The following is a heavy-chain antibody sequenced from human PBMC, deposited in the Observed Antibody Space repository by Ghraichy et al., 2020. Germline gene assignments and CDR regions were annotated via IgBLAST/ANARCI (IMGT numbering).Heavy chain of an antibody. D-gene: IGHD2-21*01. V-gene: IGHV3-21*01. CDR3: ARAGEDQYGCGGDCYSDSHDAFDI. Sequence: GGSLRLSCAASGFTFSSYSMNWVRQAPGKGLEWVSSISSSSSYIYYADSVKGRFTISRDNAKNSLYLQMNSLRAEDTAVYYCARAGEDQYGCGGDCYSDSHDAFDIWGQGTMVTVSS. CDR1: GFTFSSYS. J-gene: IGHJ3*02. CDR2: ISSSSSYI.